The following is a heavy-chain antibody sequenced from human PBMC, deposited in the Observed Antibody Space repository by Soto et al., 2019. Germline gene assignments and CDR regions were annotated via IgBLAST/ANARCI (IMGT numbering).Heavy chain of an antibody. CDR1: GSITNHH. CDR3: AKVTHRGPIAVAGPLGS. D-gene: IGHD6-19*01. Sequence: QVHLVQSGAEVKKPGASVNVSCQASGSITNHHMHWVRQAPGQGLEWMGIFNPSGLSTTYAQKFQGSVTITRETSTSTVSMELSSLTSEDTAVYFCAKVTHRGPIAVAGPLGSWGQGTLVIVSS. V-gene: IGHV1-46*01. J-gene: IGHJ4*02. CDR2: FNPSGLST.